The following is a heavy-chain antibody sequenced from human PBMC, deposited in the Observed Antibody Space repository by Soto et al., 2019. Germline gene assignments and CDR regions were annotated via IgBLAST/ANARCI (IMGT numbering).Heavy chain of an antibody. CDR1: GFTFKTHA. V-gene: IGHV3-30*18. CDR2: IAYDGNEK. Sequence: QVQLVESGGGVVQTGTSLRLSCAASGFTFKTHAMHWVRQAPGKGLERMAVIAYDGNEKFYADSVKGRFTISRDNSKNALYLQINTLRNEDTAVYYCGKDVGDYVPYYYGVDVWGQGTTVTVSS. D-gene: IGHD1-26*01. J-gene: IGHJ6*02. CDR3: GKDVGDYVPYYYGVDV.